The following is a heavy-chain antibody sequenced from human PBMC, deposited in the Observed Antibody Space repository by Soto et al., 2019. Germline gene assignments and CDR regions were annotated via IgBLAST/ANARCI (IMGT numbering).Heavy chain of an antibody. D-gene: IGHD1-26*01. V-gene: IGHV1-18*01. Sequence: GASVKVSCKASGYTFTSYDINWVRQATGQGLEWMGWINPNSGNTNYAQKLQGRVTMTRDTSTSTAYMELRSLRSDDTAVYYCARSSIVGATTLKYYYYYGMDVWGQGTTVTVSS. CDR3: ARSSIVGATTLKYYYYYGMDV. CDR2: INPNSGNT. CDR1: GYTFTSYD. J-gene: IGHJ6*02.